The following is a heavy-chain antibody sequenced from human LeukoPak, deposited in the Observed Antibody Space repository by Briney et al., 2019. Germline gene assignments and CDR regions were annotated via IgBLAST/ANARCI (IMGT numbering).Heavy chain of an antibody. CDR3: ARASVAAIDY. J-gene: IGHJ4*02. CDR2: INHSGST. V-gene: IGHV4-34*01. D-gene: IGHD2-15*01. Sequence: SETLSLTCAVYGGSFSGYYWSWIRQPPGKGLEWIGEINHSGSTNYNPSLKSRVTISVDTSKNQFSLKLSSVTAAGTAVYYCARASVAAIDYWGQGTLVTVSS. CDR1: GGSFSGYY.